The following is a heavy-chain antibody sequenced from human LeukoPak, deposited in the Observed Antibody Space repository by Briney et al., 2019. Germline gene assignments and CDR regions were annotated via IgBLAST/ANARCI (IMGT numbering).Heavy chain of an antibody. J-gene: IGHJ5*02. CDR2: ISGSGGST. CDR1: GFTFSSYA. D-gene: IGHD6-13*01. V-gene: IGHV3-23*01. CDR3: ARDDGLGSSEFDP. Sequence: PGASLRLSCAASGFTFSSYAMSWVRQAPGKGLEWVSAISGSGGSTYYADSVKGRFTISRDNSKNTLYLQMNSLRAEDTAVYYCARDDGLGSSEFDPWGQGTLVTVSS.